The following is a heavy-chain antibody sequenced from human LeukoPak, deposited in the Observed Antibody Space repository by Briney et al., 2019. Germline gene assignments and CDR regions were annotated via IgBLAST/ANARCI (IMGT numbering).Heavy chain of an antibody. V-gene: IGHV4-30-4*01. J-gene: IGHJ4*02. D-gene: IGHD2-15*01. CDR3: ARGYCSGGSCYALDY. CDR1: GGSISSGDYY. CDR2: IYYGGST. Sequence: PSETLSLTCTVSGGSISSGDYYWSWIRQPPGKGLEWIGYIYYGGSTYYNPSLKSRVTISVDTSKNQFSLKLSSVTAADTAVYYCARGYCSGGSCYALDYWGQGTLVTVSS.